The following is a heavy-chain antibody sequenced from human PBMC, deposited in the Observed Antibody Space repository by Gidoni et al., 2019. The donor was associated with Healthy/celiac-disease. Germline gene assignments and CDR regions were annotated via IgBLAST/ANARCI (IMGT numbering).Heavy chain of an antibody. Sequence: EVQLVESGGGLVQPGGSLRLSCAASGFTFSSDSMNWVRQAPGKGLEWVSYISSSSSTIYYADSVKGRFTISRDNAKNSLYLQMNSLRDEDTAVYYCARDGSSWPDYDYGMDVWGQGTTVTVSS. V-gene: IGHV3-48*02. CDR3: ARDGSSWPDYDYGMDV. CDR2: ISSSSSTI. J-gene: IGHJ6*02. CDR1: GFTFSSDS. D-gene: IGHD6-13*01.